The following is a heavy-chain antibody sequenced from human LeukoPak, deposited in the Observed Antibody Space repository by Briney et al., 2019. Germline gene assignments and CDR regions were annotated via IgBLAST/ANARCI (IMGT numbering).Heavy chain of an antibody. CDR3: ARGLQQLDYYGMDV. D-gene: IGHD6-13*01. CDR2: INHSGST. Sequence: ASETLSLTCAVYGGSFSGYYWSWIRQPPGKGLEWIEEINHSGSTNYNPSLKSRVTISVDTSKNQFSLKLSSVTAADTAVYYCARGLQQLDYYGMDVWGQGTTVTVSS. J-gene: IGHJ6*02. V-gene: IGHV4-34*01. CDR1: GGSFSGYY.